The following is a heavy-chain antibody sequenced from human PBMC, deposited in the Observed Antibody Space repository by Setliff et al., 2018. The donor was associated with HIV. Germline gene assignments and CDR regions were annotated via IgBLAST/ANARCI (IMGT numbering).Heavy chain of an antibody. CDR1: GFTFSSYW. V-gene: IGHV3-48*01. Sequence: ETLSLSCTASGFTFSSYWMHWVRQAPGKGLVWVSRINSTSSSTIYYADSVKGRFTISRDNAKNSLYLQMNSLRAEDTALYYCASLGAFDIWGQGTLVTVSS. CDR2: INSTSSSTI. CDR3: ASLGAFDI. J-gene: IGHJ3*02.